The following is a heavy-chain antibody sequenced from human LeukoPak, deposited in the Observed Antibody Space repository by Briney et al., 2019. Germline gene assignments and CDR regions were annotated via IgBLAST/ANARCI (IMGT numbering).Heavy chain of an antibody. CDR3: TTEGHCSGGSCYRTLNWFDP. CDR1: GFTVSSNY. D-gene: IGHD2-15*01. Sequence: PGGSLRLSCAASGFTVSSNYMSWVRQAPGKGLEWVGRIKSKTDGGTTDYAAPVKGRFTISRDDSKNTLYLQMNSLKTEDTAVYYCTTEGHCSGGSCYRTLNWFDPWGQGTLVTVSS. CDR2: IKSKTDGGTT. J-gene: IGHJ5*02. V-gene: IGHV3-15*01.